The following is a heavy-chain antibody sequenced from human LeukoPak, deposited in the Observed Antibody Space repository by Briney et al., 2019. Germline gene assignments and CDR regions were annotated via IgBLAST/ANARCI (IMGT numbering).Heavy chain of an antibody. D-gene: IGHD3-22*01. J-gene: IGHJ4*02. CDR2: IIPIFGTA. CDR1: GGTFSSYA. V-gene: IGHV1-69*05. CDR3: ARDLYYDSSGYGY. Sequence: SVKVSCKASGGTFSSYAISWVRQAPGQGVEWMGGIIPIFGTANYAQKFQGRVTITTDESTSTAYMELSSLRSEDTAVYYCARDLYYDSSGYGYWGQGTLVTVSS.